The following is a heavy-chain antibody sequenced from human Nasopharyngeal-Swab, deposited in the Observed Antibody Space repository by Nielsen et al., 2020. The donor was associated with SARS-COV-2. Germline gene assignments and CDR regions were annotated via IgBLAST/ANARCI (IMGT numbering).Heavy chain of an antibody. V-gene: IGHV4-59*08. CDR2: ISHNSGT. CDR1: GVSITSQY. CDR3: ARHIRGWDAFDI. J-gene: IGHJ3*02. Sequence: SETLSLTCTVSGVSITSQYWSWIRQPPGKGLEWIGYISHNSGTSYNPSLKSRVTISVDTSKNQFSLELISVTAADTAVYYCARHIRGWDAFDIWGQGTTVTVSS. D-gene: IGHD6-19*01.